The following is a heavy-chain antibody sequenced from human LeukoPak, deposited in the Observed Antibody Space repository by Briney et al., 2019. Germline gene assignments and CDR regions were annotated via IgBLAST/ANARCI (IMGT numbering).Heavy chain of an antibody. Sequence: PGGSLRLSCAASGFTFSSYSMNWVRQAPGKGLEWVSSISSSSSYIYYADSVKGRFTISRDNAKNSLYLQMNSLRAEDTAVYYCARADLYCSSSSCARRAFDIWGQGTMVTVSS. V-gene: IGHV3-21*01. J-gene: IGHJ3*02. CDR2: ISSSSSYI. CDR3: ARADLYCSSSSCARRAFDI. D-gene: IGHD6-19*01. CDR1: GFTFSSYS.